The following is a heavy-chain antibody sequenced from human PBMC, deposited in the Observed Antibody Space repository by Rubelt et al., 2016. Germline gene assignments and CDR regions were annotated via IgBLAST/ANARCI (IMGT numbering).Heavy chain of an antibody. Sequence: QVHLQESGPGLVKPSGTFSLTCAVSNGSISNSGWWSWVRQPPGKGLEWIGEIYHSGMTNYNASLEYRVLMSIDKSKDQLSLKFNSVTAADTAVYYCAHEQTDGGFDSWGQGTLVTVSS. J-gene: IGHJ4*02. CDR3: AHEQTDGGFDS. CDR2: IYHSGMT. CDR1: NGSISNSGW. V-gene: IGHV4-4*02. D-gene: IGHD1/OR15-1a*01.